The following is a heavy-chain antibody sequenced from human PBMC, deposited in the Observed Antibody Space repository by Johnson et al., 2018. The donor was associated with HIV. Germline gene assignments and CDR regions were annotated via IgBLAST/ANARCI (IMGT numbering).Heavy chain of an antibody. CDR2: ISYDGSNK. D-gene: IGHD6-13*01. CDR3: AKDLGVAADPDAFDI. Sequence: QVQLVESGGGVVQPGRSLRLSCAASGFTFSSYAMHWVRQAPGKGLEWVAVISYDGSNKYYVDSVKGRLTISRDNAKNTLYLQMNSLRAEDTAVYYCAKDLGVAADPDAFDIWGQGTMVTVSS. CDR1: GFTFSSYA. V-gene: IGHV3-30*04. J-gene: IGHJ3*02.